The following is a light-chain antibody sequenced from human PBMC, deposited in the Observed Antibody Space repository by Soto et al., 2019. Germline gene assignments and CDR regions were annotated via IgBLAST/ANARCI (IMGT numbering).Light chain of an antibody. J-gene: IGKJ4*01. V-gene: IGKV3-11*01. CDR1: QTLLHSNGYTY. Sequence: EIAMTQSPLSLAVTPGEPASISCRSSQTLLHSNGYTYLAWYQQKPGQAPRLLIYDASNRATGIPARFSGSGSGTDFTLTISSLEPEDFAVYYCQQRSNWLLTFGGGTKVDIK. CDR3: QQRSNWLLT. CDR2: DAS.